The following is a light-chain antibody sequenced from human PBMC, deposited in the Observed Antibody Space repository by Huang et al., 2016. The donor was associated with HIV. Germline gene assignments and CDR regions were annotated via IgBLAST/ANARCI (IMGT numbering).Light chain of an antibody. CDR3: QQYNNWPRT. J-gene: IGKJ2*01. V-gene: IGKV3-15*01. Sequence: EIVMTQSPATLSVSPGERATLSCRATQSLSRNLAWYQQKPGQAPRLLIYDASTRATGIPARFSGSGSGTEFTLTISTLQSEDFAVYYCQQYNNWPRTFGQGTKLEIK. CDR1: QSLSRN. CDR2: DAS.